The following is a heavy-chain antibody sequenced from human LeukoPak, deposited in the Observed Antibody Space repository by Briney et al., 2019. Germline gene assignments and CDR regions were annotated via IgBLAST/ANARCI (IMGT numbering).Heavy chain of an antibody. CDR2: MSYSGRT. Sequence: SQTLSLTCTVSGGSISSSSYYWDWIRHPPGKGLEWIATMSYSGRTYYNPSLNSLVNISADTSNNQSSLRLLSVPAAHPSLSFCANYYGSGTYYKYFQLWGQGTLVTVSS. J-gene: IGHJ1*01. CDR1: GGSISSSSYY. CDR3: ANYYGSGTYYKYFQL. V-gene: IGHV4-39*01. D-gene: IGHD3-10*01.